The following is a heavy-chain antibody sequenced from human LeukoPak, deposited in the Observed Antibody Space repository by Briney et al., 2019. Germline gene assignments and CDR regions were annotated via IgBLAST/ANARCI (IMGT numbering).Heavy chain of an antibody. CDR1: GFTFTGYT. D-gene: IGHD6-19*01. CDR3: AGSSGWHGGDY. Sequence: PGGSLRLSCAASGFTFTGYTMNWVRQAPGKGLEWVSLIYSGGSTYYADSVKGRFTISRDNSKNTLYLQMNSLRAEDTAVYYCAGSSGWHGGDYWGQGTLVTVSS. CDR2: IYSGGST. J-gene: IGHJ4*02. V-gene: IGHV3-66*01.